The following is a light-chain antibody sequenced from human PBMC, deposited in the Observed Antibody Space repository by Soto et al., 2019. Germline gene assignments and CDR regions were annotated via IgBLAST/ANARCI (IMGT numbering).Light chain of an antibody. CDR1: SSNIGSND. CDR2: ENN. Sequence: QSVLTQPPSVSAAPGQKVTISCSGNSSNIGSNDVSWYQQLPGKAPKLLIYENNKRPSGIPDRFSGSKSGTSATLGITGLQTGDEADYYCGTWDSSLSAVVFGGGTKVTVL. J-gene: IGLJ2*01. V-gene: IGLV1-51*02. CDR3: GTWDSSLSAVV.